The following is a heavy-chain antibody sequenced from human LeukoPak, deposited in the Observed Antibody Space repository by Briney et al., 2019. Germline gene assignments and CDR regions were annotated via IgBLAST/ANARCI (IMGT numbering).Heavy chain of an antibody. CDR1: GFTFRNYS. CDR2: ITSSSAV. Sequence: GGSLRLSCAASGFTFRNYSMNWVRQSPGKGVEWVSYITSSSAVYYAGSVKGRFTISRDNAKNSLFLQMNSLRAEDTAVYYCARDYCSGPKCYFIDYWGQGALVTVSS. CDR3: ARDYCSGPKCYFIDY. D-gene: IGHD2-15*01. V-gene: IGHV3-48*04. J-gene: IGHJ4*02.